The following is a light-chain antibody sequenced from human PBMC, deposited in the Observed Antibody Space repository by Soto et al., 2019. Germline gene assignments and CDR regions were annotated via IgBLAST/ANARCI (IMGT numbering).Light chain of an antibody. J-gene: IGLJ1*01. CDR1: SSDVGGYNY. CDR2: EVS. CDR3: SSYTSNSTPYV. Sequence: QSALTQPASVSRSPGQSITISCTGTSSDVGGYNYVSWYQQHPGKAPKLMISEVSNRPSGVSNRFSGSKSGNTASLTISGLQAEDEADYYCSSYTSNSTPYVFGTGTKLTVL. V-gene: IGLV2-14*01.